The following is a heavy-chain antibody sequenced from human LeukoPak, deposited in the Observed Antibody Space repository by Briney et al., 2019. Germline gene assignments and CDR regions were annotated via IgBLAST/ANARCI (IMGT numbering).Heavy chain of an antibody. Sequence: GGSLRLSCAASGFNFSSFVMSWVRQAPGKGLEWVSSISGSGGSTYYADSVKARFTISRDNSKNTLYLQMNSLRADDTAVYYCAKPDHYDGRIYLDYWGQGTLVTVSS. CDR1: GFNFSSFV. D-gene: IGHD3-22*01. J-gene: IGHJ4*02. CDR3: AKPDHYDGRIYLDY. CDR2: ISGSGGST. V-gene: IGHV3-23*01.